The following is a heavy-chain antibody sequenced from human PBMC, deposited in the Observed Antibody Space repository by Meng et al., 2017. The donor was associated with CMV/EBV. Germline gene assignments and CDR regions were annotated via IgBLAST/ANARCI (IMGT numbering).Heavy chain of an antibody. CDR1: GWSFSGYY. CDR2: INHSGST. Sequence: SETLSLTCAVYGWSFSGYYWSWIRQPPGKGLEWIGEINHSGSTNYNPSLKSRVTISVDTSKNQFSLMLSSVTAADTAVYYCARGKRGYYYGSGSPNSNWFDPWGQGTLVTVSS. J-gene: IGHJ5*02. CDR3: ARGKRGYYYGSGSPNSNWFDP. D-gene: IGHD3-10*01. V-gene: IGHV4-34*01.